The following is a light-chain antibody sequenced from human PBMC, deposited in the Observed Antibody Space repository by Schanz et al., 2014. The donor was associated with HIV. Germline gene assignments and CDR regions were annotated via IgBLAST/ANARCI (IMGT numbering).Light chain of an antibody. CDR2: DAS. V-gene: IGKV3-11*01. J-gene: IGKJ1*01. Sequence: EIVLTQSPATLSLSPGERATLSCRASQSVYSSYLAWYQQKPGQAPRLLIYDASNRATGIPARFSGSGSGTDFTLTISSLEPEDFAVYYCLAVGTFGQGTKVEIK. CDR3: LAVGT. CDR1: QSVYSSY.